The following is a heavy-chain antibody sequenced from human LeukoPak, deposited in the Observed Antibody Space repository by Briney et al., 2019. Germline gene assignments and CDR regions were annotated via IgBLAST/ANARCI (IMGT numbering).Heavy chain of an antibody. D-gene: IGHD2-21*01. J-gene: IGHJ4*02. CDR1: GFSISSTYY. Sequence: NPSETLSLTCAVSGFSISSTYYGAWIRQTPGKGLEWIATTTHSGNTYYISSLESRLTISLDTSKRHFSLRLTSVTAADTAVYYCARINAPVATFDYWGLGTLVAVSS. CDR2: TTHSGNT. CDR3: ARINAPVATFDY. V-gene: IGHV4-38-2*01.